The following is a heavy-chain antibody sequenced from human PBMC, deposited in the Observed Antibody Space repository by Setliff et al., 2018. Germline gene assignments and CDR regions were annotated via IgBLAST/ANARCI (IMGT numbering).Heavy chain of an antibody. J-gene: IGHJ5*02. Sequence: SETLSLTCTVSGGSISGYYWSWIRQTPGKGLEWIGYIHTSGRTNYNPSLKSRVTISVDSSTTQFSLKLNSVTAADTAVYYCARARYCSGGTCYWTWFNPWGQGTLVTVSS. CDR1: GGSISGYY. V-gene: IGHV4-4*08. D-gene: IGHD2-15*01. CDR2: IHTSGRT. CDR3: ARARYCSGGTCYWTWFNP.